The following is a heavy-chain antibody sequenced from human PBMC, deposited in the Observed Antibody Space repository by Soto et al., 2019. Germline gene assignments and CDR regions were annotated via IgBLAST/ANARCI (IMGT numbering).Heavy chain of an antibody. D-gene: IGHD2-2*01. CDR3: AKGHGSSTSCYDY. Sequence: EVQLVESGGGLVQPGRSLRLSCAASGFTFDDYAMHWVRQAPGKGLEWVSGVSWNSGSIGYADSVKGRFTISRDNAKNSLYLQMNSLRAEDTALYYCAKGHGSSTSCYDYWGKGTLVTVSS. CDR2: VSWNSGSI. J-gene: IGHJ4*02. CDR1: GFTFDDYA. V-gene: IGHV3-9*01.